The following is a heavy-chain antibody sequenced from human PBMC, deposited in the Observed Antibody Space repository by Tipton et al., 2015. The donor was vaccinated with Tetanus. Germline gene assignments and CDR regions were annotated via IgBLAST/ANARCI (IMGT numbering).Heavy chain of an antibody. Sequence: TLSLTCSVSGGSISSSDHYWGWIRQHPGKGLEWIGYISDSGTAYYNASLKSRLTISVDKSKNQFSLKLNSVTATDTALYYCYGSGYWGQGSLVTVSP. CDR1: GGSISSSDHY. CDR3: YGSGY. V-gene: IGHV4-30-4*01. J-gene: IGHJ4*02. D-gene: IGHD3-10*01. CDR2: ISDSGTA.